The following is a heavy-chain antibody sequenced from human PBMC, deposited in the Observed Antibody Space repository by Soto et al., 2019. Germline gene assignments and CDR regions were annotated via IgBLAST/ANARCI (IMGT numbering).Heavy chain of an antibody. D-gene: IGHD2-2*01. CDR3: ARGRIVVVPAARGFYYYYCMGV. Sequence: ETLSLTCAVYGGSFSGYYWSWIRQPPGKGLEWIGEINHSGSTNYNPSLKSRVTISVDTSKNQFSLTLSSVTAADTAVYYCARGRIVVVPAARGFYYYYCMGVRGQGTTFPVSS. V-gene: IGHV4-34*01. CDR2: INHSGST. CDR1: GGSFSGYY. J-gene: IGHJ6*02.